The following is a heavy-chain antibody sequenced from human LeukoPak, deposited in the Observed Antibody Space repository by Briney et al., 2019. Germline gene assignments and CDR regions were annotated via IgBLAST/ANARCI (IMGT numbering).Heavy chain of an antibody. CDR3: AKDMRYYGSGSQYYFDY. V-gene: IGHV3-23*01. Sequence: GGSLRLSFAASGFTFSSYAMSWVPQAPGKGLEWVSAISGSGGSTYYADYVKGRFTIYRDNSKNTLYLQMNSLRAEDTAVYYCAKDMRYYGSGSQYYFDYWGQGTLVTVSS. J-gene: IGHJ4*02. CDR1: GFTFSSYA. D-gene: IGHD3-10*01. CDR2: ISGSGGST.